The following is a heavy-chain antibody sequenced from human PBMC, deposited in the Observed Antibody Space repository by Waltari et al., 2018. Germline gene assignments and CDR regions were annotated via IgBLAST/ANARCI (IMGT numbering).Heavy chain of an antibody. J-gene: IGHJ4*02. CDR1: GYSISSGYY. CDR2: VTHTGCA. V-gene: IGHV4-38-2*01. D-gene: IGHD2-8*01. Sequence: QVQLQESGPGLVKPSETLSITCAVSGYSISSGYYWCWIREPQGTGLEWLGSVTHTGCAFYNPSLKSRVTISVDTPKNEFSLKLTTVTAADTAVYYCARHEWSTWYYFEYWGQGTLVPVSS. CDR3: ARHEWSTWYYFEY.